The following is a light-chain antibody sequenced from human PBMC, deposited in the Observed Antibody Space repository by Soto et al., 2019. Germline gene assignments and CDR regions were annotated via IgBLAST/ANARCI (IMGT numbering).Light chain of an antibody. J-gene: IGLJ1*01. CDR2: EVS. V-gene: IGLV2-14*03. Sequence: ALTQPASVSGSPGQSIAISCTGTSSDVGAYDFVSWYQQHPDKAPKLMIYEVSHRPSGVSYRFSGSKSVNTATLTISGLQAEDEADYYCSSYTTSSTRVFGTGTKVTVL. CDR1: SSDVGAYDF. CDR3: SSYTTSSTRV.